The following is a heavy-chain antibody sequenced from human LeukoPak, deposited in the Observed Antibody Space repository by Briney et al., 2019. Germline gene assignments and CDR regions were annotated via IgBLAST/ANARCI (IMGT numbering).Heavy chain of an antibody. V-gene: IGHV3-23*01. J-gene: IGHJ5*02. Sequence: VRCLRLSRAASGFALYTYAMTCVRQAPGRGLEWGSASGGSGGSTYYADSVKGRFSISSDNSKNTLFLQMNSLRAEDAGVYYCAKDRVTIFAFDPWGQGTLVTVSS. CDR3: AKDRVTIFAFDP. CDR1: GFALYTYA. D-gene: IGHD3-3*01. CDR2: SGGSGGST.